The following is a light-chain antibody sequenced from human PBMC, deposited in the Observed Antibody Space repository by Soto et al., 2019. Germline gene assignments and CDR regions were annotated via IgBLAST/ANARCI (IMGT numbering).Light chain of an antibody. V-gene: IGLV1-40*01. J-gene: IGLJ1*01. CDR2: GNT. CDR3: QSHDTSLSGYV. CDR1: SSNIGAGYD. Sequence: QSVLTQPPSVSGAPGQRVIISCTGSSSNIGAGYDVHWYQQLPGTAPKLLIYGNTNRPSGVPDRFSGSKSGTSASLAITGLQAEDEADYYCQSHDTSLSGYVFGTGTKVTVL.